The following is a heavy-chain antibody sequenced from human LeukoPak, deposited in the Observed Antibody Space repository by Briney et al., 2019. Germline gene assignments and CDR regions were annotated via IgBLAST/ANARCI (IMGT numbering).Heavy chain of an antibody. V-gene: IGHV3-21*01. D-gene: IGHD3-10*01. Sequence: GGSLRLSCAASGFTFTTYNVNWVRQAPGKGLEWVSSISSGSTYIYYADSVKGRFTISRDDAKNSLYLQMNSLRAEDTAVYYCARGYGSGSYIPGYWGQGTLVTVSS. J-gene: IGHJ4*02. CDR2: ISSGSTYI. CDR3: ARGYGSGSYIPGY. CDR1: GFTFTTYN.